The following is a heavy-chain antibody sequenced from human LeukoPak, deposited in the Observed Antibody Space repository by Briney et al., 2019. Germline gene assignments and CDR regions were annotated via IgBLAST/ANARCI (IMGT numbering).Heavy chain of an antibody. Sequence: GGSLRLSCAASGFTFSAYAMTWVRQAPGKGLEWVSALSDSGASKYYADSVKGRFTISRDNSKNTLYLQMNSLRADDTAVYYCASSPPTGITVSYFDYWGQGTLVTVSS. D-gene: IGHD4-17*01. V-gene: IGHV3-23*01. CDR1: GFTFSAYA. J-gene: IGHJ4*02. CDR3: ASSPPTGITVSYFDY. CDR2: LSDSGASK.